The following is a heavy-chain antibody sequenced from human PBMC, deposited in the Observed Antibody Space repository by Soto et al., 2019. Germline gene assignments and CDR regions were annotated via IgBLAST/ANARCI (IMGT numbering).Heavy chain of an antibody. Sequence: EVQLVESGGGLVQPGGSLRLSCAASGFTFSSYEMNWVRQAPGKGLEWVSYISSSGSTIYYADSVKGRFTISRDNAKNSLYLQMNSLRAEDTAVYYCARAAELPLPFDYWGQGTLVTVSS. V-gene: IGHV3-48*03. CDR3: ARAAELPLPFDY. D-gene: IGHD1-7*01. CDR1: GFTFSSYE. CDR2: ISSSGSTI. J-gene: IGHJ4*02.